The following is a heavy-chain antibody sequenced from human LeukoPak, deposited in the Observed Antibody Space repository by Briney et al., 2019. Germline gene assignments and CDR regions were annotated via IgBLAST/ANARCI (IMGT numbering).Heavy chain of an antibody. V-gene: IGHV3-9*01. CDR3: AKGSNDYDSSGYSDS. J-gene: IGHJ4*02. CDR2: ISWYSSSI. Sequence: PGGSLRLSCAASGFTFDDYAMYWVRQVPGKGLDGVAGISWYSSSIPYADSVQGRVTISRDNAKSSLYLQMSSLRTEDTALYYCAKGSNDYDSSGYSDSWGQGTLVTVSS. CDR1: GFTFDDYA. D-gene: IGHD3-22*01.